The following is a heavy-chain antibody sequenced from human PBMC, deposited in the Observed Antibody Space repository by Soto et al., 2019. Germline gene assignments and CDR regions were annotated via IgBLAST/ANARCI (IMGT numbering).Heavy chain of an antibody. CDR3: ASIRLPDLPAGDY. J-gene: IGHJ4*02. CDR1: GFTFSSYW. V-gene: IGHV3-74*01. CDR2: INSDGSST. D-gene: IGHD2-21*01. Sequence: PGVSRRLSCASSGFTFSSYWMHLVRQAPGKGLVWVSRINSDGSSTSYADSVKGRFTISRDNAKNTLYLQMNSLRAEDTAVYYCASIRLPDLPAGDYWGQGTLVTVSS.